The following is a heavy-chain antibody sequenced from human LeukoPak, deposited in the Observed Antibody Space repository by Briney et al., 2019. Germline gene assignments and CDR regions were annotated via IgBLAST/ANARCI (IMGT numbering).Heavy chain of an antibody. CDR2: RLYDGNTK. CDR1: VFSLSDYG. J-gene: IGHJ6*03. CDR3: ARDHRPEIQYYYMDV. Sequence: PGGSLRLSCAASVFSLSDYGMHWVRQAPGKGLEWVAARLYDGNTKHYADSVKGRFTISRDISRNTFYLQMNSLTAEDTAVYYCARDHRPEIQYYYMDVWGKGTTVAVSS. D-gene: IGHD1-14*01. V-gene: IGHV3-33*01.